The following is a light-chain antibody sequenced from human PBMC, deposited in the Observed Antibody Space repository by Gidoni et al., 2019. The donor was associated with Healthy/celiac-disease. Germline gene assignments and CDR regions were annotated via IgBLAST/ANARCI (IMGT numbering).Light chain of an antibody. CDR1: QSISSW. CDR3: QQYNSYSWT. Sequence: DIQMTQSPSTLSASVGDRVTITCRASQSISSWLAWYQQKPGKAPKLLIYKASSLESGGPSRFSGSGSGTEFTLTISSLQPDDCATYYCQQYNSYSWTFGQGTKVEIK. CDR2: KAS. J-gene: IGKJ1*01. V-gene: IGKV1-5*03.